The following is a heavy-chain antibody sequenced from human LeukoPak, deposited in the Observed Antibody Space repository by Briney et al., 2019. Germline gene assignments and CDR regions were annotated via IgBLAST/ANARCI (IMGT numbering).Heavy chain of an antibody. CDR1: GFTFTRYA. CDR2: ISGSGDTT. V-gene: IGHV3-23*01. J-gene: IGHJ4*02. Sequence: GGSLRLSCAASGFTFTRYAMLWPRQAPGKGLAWVSPISGSGDTTYYADSVKGRFTISRDNSQNTLYLKMKSLRAEDSAIYYCAKESPHFDYWGQGTLVTVSS. CDR3: AKESPHFDY.